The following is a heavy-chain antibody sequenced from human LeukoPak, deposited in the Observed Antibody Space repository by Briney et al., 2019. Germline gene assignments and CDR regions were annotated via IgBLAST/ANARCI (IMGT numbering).Heavy chain of an antibody. CDR1: GFTLSSYW. Sequence: PGGSLRLSCAASGFTLSSYWMSWVRQTPGKGLEWVANIKQDGSEEYYVDSVKGRFTISRDNAETSLHLQMNSLRAKDTAVYYCARGGNHGDYWYFDLWGRGTLVTVSS. D-gene: IGHD4-17*01. J-gene: IGHJ2*01. CDR2: IKQDGSEE. CDR3: ARGGNHGDYWYFDL. V-gene: IGHV3-7*01.